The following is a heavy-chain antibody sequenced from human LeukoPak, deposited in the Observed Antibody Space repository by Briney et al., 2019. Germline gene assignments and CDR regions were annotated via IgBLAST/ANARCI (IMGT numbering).Heavy chain of an antibody. J-gene: IGHJ4*02. CDR3: ARVGSSGWDFDY. D-gene: IGHD6-19*01. Sequence: PGGSLRLSCAASGFTFSSYAMHWVRQAPGKGLEWVAVISYDGSNKYYADSVKGRFTISRDNSKNTLYLQMNSLRAEDTAVYYCARVGSSGWDFDYWGQGTLVTVSS. V-gene: IGHV3-30*04. CDR2: ISYDGSNK. CDR1: GFTFSSYA.